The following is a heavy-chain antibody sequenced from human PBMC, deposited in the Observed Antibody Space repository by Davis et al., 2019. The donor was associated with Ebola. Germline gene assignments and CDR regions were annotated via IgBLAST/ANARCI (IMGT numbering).Heavy chain of an antibody. D-gene: IGHD5-18*01. Sequence: AASVKVSCKASGYTFTSYGISWVRQAPGQGLEWMGRIIPILGIANYAQKFQGRVTMTRNTSISTAYMELSSLRSEDTAVYYCAREREVDTAMAGYYYGMDVWGKGTTVTVSS. CDR3: AREREVDTAMAGYYYGMDV. CDR1: GYTFTSYG. J-gene: IGHJ6*04. CDR2: IIPILGIA. V-gene: IGHV1-69*04.